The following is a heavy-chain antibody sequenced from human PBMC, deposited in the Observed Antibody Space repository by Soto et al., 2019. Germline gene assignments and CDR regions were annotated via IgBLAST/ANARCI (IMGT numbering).Heavy chain of an antibody. Sequence: ASVKVSCKASGYTFSSYYMNWVRQAPGQGLEWLGIINPSGGYTTYAQRFLGRVTMTSDTSTSTVHMELGSLTSEDTAVYYCARRYYYDSSGSRPSYGMDVWGQGTTVTVSS. CDR1: GYTFSSYY. D-gene: IGHD3-22*01. V-gene: IGHV1-46*01. J-gene: IGHJ6*02. CDR3: ARRYYYDSSGSRPSYGMDV. CDR2: INPSGGYT.